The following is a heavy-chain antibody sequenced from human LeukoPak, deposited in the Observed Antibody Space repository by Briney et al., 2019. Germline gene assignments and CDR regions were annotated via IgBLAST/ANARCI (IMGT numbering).Heavy chain of an antibody. Sequence: GGSLRLSCAASGFTFSSYSMNWVRQAPGKGLEWVSSISSSSSNIYYADSVKGRFTISRDNAKNSLYLQMNSLRVEDTAVYYCAPPPYGSAPKDWGQGTLVTVSS. CDR1: GFTFSSYS. J-gene: IGHJ4*02. CDR3: APPPYGSAPKD. D-gene: IGHD3-10*01. V-gene: IGHV3-21*01. CDR2: ISSSSSNI.